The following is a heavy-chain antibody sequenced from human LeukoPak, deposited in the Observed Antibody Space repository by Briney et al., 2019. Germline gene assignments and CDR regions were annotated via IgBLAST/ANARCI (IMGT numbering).Heavy chain of an antibody. CDR2: ISAYNGNT. D-gene: IGHD2-15*01. CDR1: GYTFTSYG. V-gene: IGHV1-18*01. Sequence: ASVKVSCKASGYTFTSYGISWVRQAPGQGLEWMGWISAYNGNTNYAQKLQGRVTMTTDTSTSTAYMELRSLRSDDTAVYYCARDIVVVVAATRPPYYYYGMDVWGQGTTVTVSS. CDR3: ARDIVVVVAATRPPYYYYGMDV. J-gene: IGHJ6*02.